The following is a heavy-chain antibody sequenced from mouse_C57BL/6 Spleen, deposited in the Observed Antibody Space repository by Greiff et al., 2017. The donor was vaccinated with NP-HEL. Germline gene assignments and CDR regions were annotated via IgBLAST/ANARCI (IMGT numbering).Heavy chain of an antibody. CDR2: IDPNSGGT. D-gene: IGHD4-1*01. Sequence: VQLQQPGAELVKPGASVKLSCKASGYTFTSYWMHWVKQRPGRGLEWIGRIDPNSGGTKYNEKFKSKATLTVDKPSITAYMQLSSLTSEDSAVYYCARQGLTGTFDYWGQGTTLTVSS. CDR1: GYTFTSYW. CDR3: ARQGLTGTFDY. J-gene: IGHJ2*01. V-gene: IGHV1-72*01.